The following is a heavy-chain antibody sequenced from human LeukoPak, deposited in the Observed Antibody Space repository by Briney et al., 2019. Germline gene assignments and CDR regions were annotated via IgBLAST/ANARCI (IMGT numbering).Heavy chain of an antibody. CDR2: IIPICGTA. V-gene: IGHV1-69*13. D-gene: IGHD1-26*01. CDR3: ARVIVVHGIYYFDY. Sequence: SVKVSCKASGCTFSSYAISWVRQAPGQGLEWMGGIIPICGTANYAQKFQGRVTITADESTSTAYMELSSLRSEDTAVYYCARVIVVHGIYYFDYWGQGTLVTVSS. J-gene: IGHJ4*02. CDR1: GCTFSSYA.